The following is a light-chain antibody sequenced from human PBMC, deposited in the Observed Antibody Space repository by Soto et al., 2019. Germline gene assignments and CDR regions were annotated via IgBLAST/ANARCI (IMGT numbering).Light chain of an antibody. CDR1: ECISIN. CDR3: QQFRNWPWT. J-gene: IGKJ1*01. CDR2: GAS. Sequence: IVLTPSPGTLSVSPGERVPLSCRASECISINRAWYQQKPGQAPRMTIHGASPRATGVKARLSGTGSGPEFTTTISSLQPEDLDVYYCQQFRNWPWTFGQGTKVDIK. V-gene: IGKV3D-15*01.